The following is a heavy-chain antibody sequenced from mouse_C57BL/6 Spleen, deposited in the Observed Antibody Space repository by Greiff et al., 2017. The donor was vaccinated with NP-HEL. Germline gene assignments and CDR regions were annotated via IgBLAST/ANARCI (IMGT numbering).Heavy chain of an antibody. Sequence: DVKLQESGPGMVKPSQSLSLTCTVTGYSITSGYDWHWIRHFPGNKLEWMGYISYSGSTNYNPSLKSRISITHDTSKNHFFLKLNSVTTEDTATYYCAKGGWLLGFAYWGQGTLVTVSA. CDR2: ISYSGST. CDR3: AKGGWLLGFAY. V-gene: IGHV3-1*01. D-gene: IGHD2-3*01. J-gene: IGHJ3*01. CDR1: GYSITSGYD.